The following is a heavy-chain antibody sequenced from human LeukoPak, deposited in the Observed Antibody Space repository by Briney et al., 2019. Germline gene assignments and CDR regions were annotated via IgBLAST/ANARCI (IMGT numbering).Heavy chain of an antibody. Sequence: ASETQSLMCILDAGSIATYYTSWIRQPAGKGLEWIGRFYTTGSTNYNPSLKSRITMSVDTSMNHFSLTLTSVTAADTAVYYCARERGYHKRSGYSGYRACEIWGPGTMVTVSS. CDR1: AGSIATYY. J-gene: IGHJ3*02. V-gene: IGHV4-4*07. D-gene: IGHD3-3*01. CDR2: FYTTGST. CDR3: ARERGYHKRSGYSGYRACEI.